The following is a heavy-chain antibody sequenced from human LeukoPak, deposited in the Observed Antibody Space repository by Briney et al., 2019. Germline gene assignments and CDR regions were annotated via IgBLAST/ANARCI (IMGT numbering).Heavy chain of an antibody. Sequence: GGSLRLSCAASGFTFDDFAMHWVRQAPGKGLEWVSGISWNSDTIGYGDSVKGRFTISRDNDKNSLYLQMNSLRPEDMGLYYCAKGINSGSYFPFEYWGQGTLVTVSS. J-gene: IGHJ4*02. CDR3: AKGINSGSYFPFEY. V-gene: IGHV3-9*03. CDR1: GFTFDDFA. D-gene: IGHD1-26*01. CDR2: ISWNSDTI.